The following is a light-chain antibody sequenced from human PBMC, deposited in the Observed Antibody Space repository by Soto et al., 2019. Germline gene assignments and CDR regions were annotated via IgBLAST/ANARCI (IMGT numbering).Light chain of an antibody. V-gene: IGKV3-20*01. Sequence: EIVLTQSPGTLSLSPGERATLSCRASRSFASSYLAWYQQRPGQAPRLLIYAASNRATGIPDRFSGSGSGTDFTLTISRLEAEDSAVYYCQQYGASPPYTFGQGTKVDIK. CDR1: RSFASSY. CDR2: AAS. CDR3: QQYGASPPYT. J-gene: IGKJ2*01.